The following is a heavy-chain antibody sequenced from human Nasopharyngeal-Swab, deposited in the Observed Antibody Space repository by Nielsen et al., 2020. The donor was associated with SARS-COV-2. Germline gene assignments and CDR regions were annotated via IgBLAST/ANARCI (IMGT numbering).Heavy chain of an antibody. V-gene: IGHV3-48*01. CDR2: ISGSSGTI. CDR3: ASERTPLAATGTLDY. CDR1: RFTFSSYS. Sequence: GESLKISCVASRFTFSSYSMNWVRQAPGKGLEWVSYISGSSGTIHYADSVKGRFTISRDNAKNSLYLQMNSLRAEDTAVYYCASERTPLAATGTLDYWGQGTLVTVSS. J-gene: IGHJ4*02. D-gene: IGHD6-13*01.